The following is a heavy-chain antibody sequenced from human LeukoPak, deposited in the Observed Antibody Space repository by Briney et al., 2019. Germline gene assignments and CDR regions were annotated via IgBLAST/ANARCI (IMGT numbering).Heavy chain of an antibody. CDR3: AKGSGINHYHWIDP. J-gene: IGHJ5*02. CDR2: ISSDGGST. V-gene: IGHV3-64*04. D-gene: IGHD1-14*01. CDR1: GFTFSNYA. Sequence: GGSLRLSCSASGFTFSNYAMHWVRQAPGKGLEYVSVISSDGGSTYYADSVKGRFTISRDNSKNTLYLQMDSLRAEDTALYYCAKGSGINHYHWIDPWGQGTLVTVSS.